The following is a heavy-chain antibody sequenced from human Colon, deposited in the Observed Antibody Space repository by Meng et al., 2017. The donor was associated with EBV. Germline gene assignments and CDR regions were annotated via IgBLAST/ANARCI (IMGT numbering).Heavy chain of an antibody. CDR2: IHDGEGT. V-gene: IGHV4-59*01. J-gene: IGHJ4*02. CDR3: ARGIVIGGAMRVAFGS. Sequence: QVQLQESGPGLVKPSETLSLTCAVAGDSIGSYYWNWIRQTPGKGLEWIGFIHDGEGTKYNPSLKSRVIISVDTSKNHVSLQLTSVTAADTATYYCARGIVIGGAMRVAFGSWGQGSLVTVSS. CDR1: GDSIGSYY. D-gene: IGHD2/OR15-2a*01.